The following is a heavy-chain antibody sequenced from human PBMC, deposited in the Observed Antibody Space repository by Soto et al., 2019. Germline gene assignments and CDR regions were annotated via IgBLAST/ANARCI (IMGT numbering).Heavy chain of an antibody. CDR1: GYTFTSYY. Sequence: ASVKVSCKASGYTFTSYYMHWARQAPGQGLEWMGIINPSGGSTSYAQKFQGRVTMTRDTSTSTAYMELRSLRSDDTAVYYCARENDILTGYPSAFDYWGQGTLVTVSS. J-gene: IGHJ4*02. CDR2: INPSGGST. V-gene: IGHV1-46*01. CDR3: ARENDILTGYPSAFDY. D-gene: IGHD3-9*01.